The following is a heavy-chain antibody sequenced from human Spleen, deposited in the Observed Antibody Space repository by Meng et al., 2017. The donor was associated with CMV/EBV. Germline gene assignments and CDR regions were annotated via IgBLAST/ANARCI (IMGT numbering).Heavy chain of an antibody. CDR3: ARGLDY. CDR2: ISSDGKKK. CDR1: GFTFSRYG. V-gene: IGHV3-30*03. J-gene: IGHJ4*02. Sequence: GGSLRLSCGASGFTFSRYGLYWVRQAPGKGLEWVAVISSDGKKKSYADSVKGRFTISRDNAKNTLYLQMNSLRAEDTAVYYCARGLDYWGQGTLVTVSS.